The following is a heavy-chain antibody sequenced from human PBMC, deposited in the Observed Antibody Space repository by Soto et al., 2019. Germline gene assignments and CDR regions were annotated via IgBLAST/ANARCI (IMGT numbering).Heavy chain of an antibody. J-gene: IGHJ4*02. CDR2: ISGDGVTT. V-gene: IGHV3-74*01. Sequence: DVQLVESGGDLVQRGGSLRLSCAASGFPFSSYWMRWVRHTPGKGLDWVARISGDGVTTYYADSVTGRFTVSRDNAKNTLSLQISGLRAEDTAVYYCAREYYGLLTGYYTDYWGQGTLVSVSS. CDR1: GFPFSSYW. D-gene: IGHD3-9*01. CDR3: AREYYGLLTGYYTDY.